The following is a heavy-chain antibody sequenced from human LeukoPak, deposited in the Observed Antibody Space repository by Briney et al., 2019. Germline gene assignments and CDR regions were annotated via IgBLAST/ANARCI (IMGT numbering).Heavy chain of an antibody. CDR1: GGSISNTNYY. J-gene: IGHJ2*01. D-gene: IGHD1-1*01. V-gene: IGHV4-39*01. Sequence: SETLSLTCSVSGGSISNTNYYWGWIRQPPGKGLEWVGSISSSGNSYYNPSLKSRVTISVDTSKNQLSLKLSSLTAADTAVYYCARPQAQLNWYFDLWGRGTLVTVSS. CDR3: ARPQAQLNWYFDL. CDR2: ISSSGNS.